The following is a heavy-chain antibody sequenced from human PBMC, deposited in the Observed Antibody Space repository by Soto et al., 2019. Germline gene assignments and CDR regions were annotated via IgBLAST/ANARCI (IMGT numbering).Heavy chain of an antibody. CDR2: INHSGST. V-gene: IGHV4-34*01. CDR3: ARHSYYYGSTYGCWLDP. J-gene: IGHJ5*02. CDR1: GGSFSGYY. D-gene: IGHD3-10*01. Sequence: PSETLSLTCAVYGGSFSGYYWSWIRQPPGKGLEWIGEINHSGSTYYNPSLKSRVTISVDTSKNQFSLKLRSVTAADTAVYYCARHSYYYGSTYGCWLDPWGQGTLVTVSS.